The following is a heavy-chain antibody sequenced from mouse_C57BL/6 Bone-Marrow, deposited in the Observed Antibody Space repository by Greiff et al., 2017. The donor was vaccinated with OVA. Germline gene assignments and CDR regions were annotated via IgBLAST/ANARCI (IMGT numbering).Heavy chain of an antibody. CDR1: GFTFSSYA. V-gene: IGHV5-9-1*02. CDR2: ISSGGDYI. D-gene: IGHD1-1*01. J-gene: IGHJ1*03. Sequence: EVMLVESGEGLVKPGGSLKLSCAASGFTFSSYAMSWVRQTPEKRLEWVAYISSGGDYIYYADTVKGRFTISRDNARNTLYLQMSSLKSEDTAMYYCTREGITTVVARYWYFDVWGTGTTVTVSS. CDR3: TREGITTVVARYWYFDV.